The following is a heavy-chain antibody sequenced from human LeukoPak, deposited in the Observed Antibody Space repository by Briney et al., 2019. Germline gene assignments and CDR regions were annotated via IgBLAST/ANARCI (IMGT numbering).Heavy chain of an antibody. Sequence: GGSLRLSCAASGFTVSSNYMTWVRQAPGKGLEWVSVIYKNAITYYADTVKGRFTISRDNSRNMLYLQMNSLGAEDTAVYYCARSLRARGVPDYMDVWGKGTTVTISS. CDR1: GFTVSSNY. V-gene: IGHV3-53*01. CDR2: IYKNAIT. J-gene: IGHJ6*03. D-gene: IGHD3-10*01. CDR3: ARSLRARGVPDYMDV.